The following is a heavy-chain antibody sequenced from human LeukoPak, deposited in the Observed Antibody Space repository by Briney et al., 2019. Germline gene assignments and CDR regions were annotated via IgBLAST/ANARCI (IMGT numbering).Heavy chain of an antibody. V-gene: IGHV1-69*05. Sequence: SVKVSCKASGGTFSSYAISWVRQAPGQGLEWMGGIIPIFGTANYAQKFQGRVTITTDESTSTAYMELSSLRSEDTAVYYCATASGYCSSTSCRMAYYYYYMDVWGKGTTVTVSS. CDR2: IIPIFGTA. D-gene: IGHD2-2*01. CDR1: GGTFSSYA. J-gene: IGHJ6*03. CDR3: ATASGYCSSTSCRMAYYYYYMDV.